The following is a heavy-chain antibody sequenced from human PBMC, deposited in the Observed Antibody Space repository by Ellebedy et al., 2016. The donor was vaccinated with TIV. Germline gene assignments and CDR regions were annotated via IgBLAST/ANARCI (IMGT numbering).Heavy chain of an antibody. D-gene: IGHD5-18*01. J-gene: IGHJ4*02. CDR3: ATVDTAYYYFDY. Sequence: SVKVSCXASGGTFSSYAISWVRQAPGQGLEWMGGIIPIFGTANYAQKFQGRVTITADESTSTAYMELSSLRSEDTAVYYCATVDTAYYYFDYWGQGTLVTVSS. CDR2: IIPIFGTA. V-gene: IGHV1-69*13. CDR1: GGTFSSYA.